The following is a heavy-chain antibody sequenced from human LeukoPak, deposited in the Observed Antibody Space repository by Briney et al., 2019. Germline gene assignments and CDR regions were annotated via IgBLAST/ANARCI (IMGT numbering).Heavy chain of an antibody. Sequence: GGSLRLSCAASGFTVSSNYMSWVRQAPGKGLEWVGRIKSKPAGGTIDYAAPVKGRFAISRDKAKNTLYLQMNSLRAEDTAVYYWARAASVGSVLTIDYWGQGTLVTVSS. CDR1: GFTVSSNY. D-gene: IGHD3-9*01. V-gene: IGHV3-15*05. CDR3: ARAASVGSVLTIDY. CDR2: IKSKPAGGTI. J-gene: IGHJ4*02.